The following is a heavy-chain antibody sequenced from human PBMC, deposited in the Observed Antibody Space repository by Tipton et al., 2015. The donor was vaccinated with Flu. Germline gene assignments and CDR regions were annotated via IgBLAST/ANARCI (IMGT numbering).Heavy chain of an antibody. J-gene: IGHJ4*02. V-gene: IGHV3-7*01. CDR3: ARAVGGSGSY. CDR2: INQDGSVK. Sequence: QLVQSGGGLVQPGGSLRLSCAASGFTFSDYWMHWVRQAPGKGLEWVANINQDGSVKYYVDSVKGRFTISRDNAKNSLYLQMNSLRGDDSAVYYCARAVGGSGSYWGQGTLVTVSS. D-gene: IGHD3-10*01. CDR1: GFTFSDYW.